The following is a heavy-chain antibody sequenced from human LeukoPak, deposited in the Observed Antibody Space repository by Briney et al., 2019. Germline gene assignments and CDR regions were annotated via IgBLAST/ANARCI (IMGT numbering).Heavy chain of an antibody. Sequence: PSETLSLTCTVSGGSVSSGSYYWSWIRQPPGKGLEWIDYIYYSGSTNYNPSLKSRVTISVDTSKNQFSLRLSSVTAADTAVYYCARVSQSALDYWGQGTLVTVSS. CDR2: IYYSGST. CDR3: ARVSQSALDY. J-gene: IGHJ4*02. CDR1: GGSVSSGSYY. V-gene: IGHV4-61*01. D-gene: IGHD6-6*01.